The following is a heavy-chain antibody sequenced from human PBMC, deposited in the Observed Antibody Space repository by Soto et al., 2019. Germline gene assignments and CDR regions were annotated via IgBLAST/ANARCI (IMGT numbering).Heavy chain of an antibody. J-gene: IGHJ3*02. D-gene: IGHD4-17*01. CDR1: GYTFTTYW. CDR3: ARHFNYGGNRMYDALHI. Sequence: PGESLKISCKGSGYTFTTYWIAWVRQMPGKGLEWMGIIYPADSDTGYSPSFEGQVTISADKSISTAYLQWSSLKASDTAMYYCARHFNYGGNRMYDALHIWGQGTMVTGSS. CDR2: IYPADSDT. V-gene: IGHV5-51*01.